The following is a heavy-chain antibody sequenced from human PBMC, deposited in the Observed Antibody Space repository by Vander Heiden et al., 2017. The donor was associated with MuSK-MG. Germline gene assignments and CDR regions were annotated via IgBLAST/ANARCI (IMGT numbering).Heavy chain of an antibody. J-gene: IGHJ5*02. D-gene: IGHD1-26*01. CDR3: TRRSYTRWFDP. CDR1: GFTFGDYA. Sequence: EVQLVESGGGLVQPGRSLRLSCTASGFTFGDYAMGWFRQAPGKGLEWVGFIRSKAYGGTTEYAASVKGRFTISRDDSKSIAYLQMNSLKTEDTAVYYCTRRSYTRWFDPWGQGTLVTVSS. CDR2: IRSKAYGGTT. V-gene: IGHV3-49*03.